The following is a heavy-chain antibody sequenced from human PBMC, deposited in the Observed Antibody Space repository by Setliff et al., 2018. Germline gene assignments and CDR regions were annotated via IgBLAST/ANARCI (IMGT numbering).Heavy chain of an antibody. V-gene: IGHV4-34*12. D-gene: IGHD5-18*01. CDR3: ARARIQLWSSPYNWFDP. J-gene: IGHJ5*02. CDR2: IIHSGST. CDR1: GGSFSGYY. Sequence: PSETLSLTCAVYGGSFSGYYWSWIRQPPGKRLEWIGEIIHSGSTNYNPSLKSRVTISMDTSKNQFSLKLSSVTAADTAVYYCARARIQLWSSPYNWFDPWGQGTLVTVSS.